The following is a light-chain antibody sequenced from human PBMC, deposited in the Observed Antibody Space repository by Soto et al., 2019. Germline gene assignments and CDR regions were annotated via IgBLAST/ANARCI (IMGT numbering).Light chain of an antibody. CDR2: GAS. CDR1: QSVSSSY. V-gene: IGKV3-20*01. CDR3: HQYGSLYT. J-gene: IGKJ2*01. Sequence: EIVLTQSPGTLSLSPGERATLSCRASQSVSSSYLAWYQQKPGQAPRLLIYGASSRATGIPDRVSGSGSGTDFPLTISRLEPEDFAVYYCHQYGSLYTFGQGTKVEIK.